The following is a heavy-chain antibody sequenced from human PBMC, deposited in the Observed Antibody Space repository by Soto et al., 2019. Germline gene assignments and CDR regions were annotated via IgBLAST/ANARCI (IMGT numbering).Heavy chain of an antibody. CDR2: IYPGDSDT. CDR3: ARRLGYCSGGSCYEDENWFDH. V-gene: IGHV5-51*01. J-gene: IGHJ5*02. CDR1: GYSFTSYW. Sequence: GESLKISCKGSGYSFTSYWIGWVRQMPGKGLEWMGIIYPGDSDTRYSPSFQGQVTISADKSISTAYLQWSSLKASDTAMYYCARRLGYCSGGSCYEDENWFDHWGQGTLVTVS. D-gene: IGHD2-15*01.